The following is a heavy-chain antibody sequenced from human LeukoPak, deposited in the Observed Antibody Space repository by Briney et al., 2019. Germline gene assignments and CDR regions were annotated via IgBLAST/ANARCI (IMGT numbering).Heavy chain of an antibody. CDR3: ARGGYGDYGLFDY. CDR2: IYYSGST. Sequence: SQTLSLTCTVSGGSISSGGYYLSWIRQHPGKGLEWIGYIYYSGSTYYNPSLKSRVTISVDTSKNQFSLKLSSVTAADTAVYYCARGGYGDYGLFDYWGQGTLVTVSS. CDR1: GGSISSGGYY. D-gene: IGHD4-17*01. J-gene: IGHJ4*02. V-gene: IGHV4-31*03.